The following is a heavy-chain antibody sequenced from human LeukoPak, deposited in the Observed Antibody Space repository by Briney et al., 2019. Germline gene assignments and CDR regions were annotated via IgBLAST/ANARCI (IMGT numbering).Heavy chain of an antibody. V-gene: IGHV3-23*01. J-gene: IGHJ4*01. D-gene: IGHD6-19*01. CDR2: VTSRGGT. CDR3: ATTRPYGTTWAGAFED. Sequence: GGSLRLSCAASGFILSSHGMSWVRQAPGKRLEWVSTVTSRGGTDYTDSVKGRFIISRDNSKNTLLLQMNSLRAEDTAVYYCATTRPYGTTWAGAFEDWGQGTPVIVSS. CDR1: GFILSSHG.